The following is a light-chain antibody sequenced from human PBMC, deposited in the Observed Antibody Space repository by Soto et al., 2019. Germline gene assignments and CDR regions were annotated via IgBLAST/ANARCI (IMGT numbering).Light chain of an antibody. Sequence: QSALTQPRSVSGSPGQSVTISCTGTSSDVGGYNYVSWYQQHPGKAPKLMIYDVSKRPSGVPDRFSGSNSGNTASLTISGLQAEDEADYYCCSYAGSYTLVVFGGGTKVTVL. J-gene: IGLJ2*01. CDR2: DVS. CDR1: SSDVGGYNY. V-gene: IGLV2-11*01. CDR3: CSYAGSYTLVV.